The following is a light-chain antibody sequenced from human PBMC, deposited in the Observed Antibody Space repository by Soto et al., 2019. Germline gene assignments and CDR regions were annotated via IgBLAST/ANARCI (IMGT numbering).Light chain of an antibody. Sequence: QSVLTQPASVSGSLGQSITISCTGTSSDVGGYNFASWYQHHPEKAPKPLIYDVTNRPSGVSNRFSGSKSGNTASLTISGLQAEDEADYYCSSYTSISTYVFGTGTKVTVL. CDR3: SSYTSISTYV. J-gene: IGLJ1*01. CDR1: SSDVGGYNF. CDR2: DVT. V-gene: IGLV2-14*03.